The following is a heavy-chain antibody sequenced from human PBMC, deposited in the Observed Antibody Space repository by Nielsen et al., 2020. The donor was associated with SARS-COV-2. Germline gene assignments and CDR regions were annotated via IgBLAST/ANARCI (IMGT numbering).Heavy chain of an antibody. CDR3: AKEISSCSGGSCLYYYYGMDV. D-gene: IGHD2-15*01. CDR2: VSGSGDET. Sequence: GESLKISCAASGFTFSRHAMSWVRQAPGKGLEWVSSVSGSGDETYYIDSVRGRFTIARDNSKNTLYLQMNSLRAEDTAVYYCAKEISSCSGGSCLYYYYGMDVWGQGTTVTVSS. CDR1: GFTFSRHA. J-gene: IGHJ6*02. V-gene: IGHV3-23*01.